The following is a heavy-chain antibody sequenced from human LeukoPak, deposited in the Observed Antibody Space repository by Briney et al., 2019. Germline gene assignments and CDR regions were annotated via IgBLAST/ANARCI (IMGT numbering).Heavy chain of an antibody. CDR3: ARVEMTMVRGYYYYGMDV. CDR2: IYYSGST. CDR1: GGSISSGDYY. D-gene: IGHD3-10*01. V-gene: IGHV4-30-4*01. J-gene: IGHJ6*02. Sequence: PSETLSLTGTVSGGSISSGDYYWSWIRQPPGKGREWIGYIYYSGSTYYNPSLKSRATISVDTSKNQFSLKLSSVTAADTAVYYCARVEMTMVRGYYYYGMDVWGQGTTVTVSS.